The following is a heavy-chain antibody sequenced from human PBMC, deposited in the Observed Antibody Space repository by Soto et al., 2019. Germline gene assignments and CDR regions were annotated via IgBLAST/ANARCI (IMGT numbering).Heavy chain of an antibody. D-gene: IGHD2-2*01. CDR2: INAGNGNT. CDR3: ARADIVVVPAYNWFDP. CDR1: GYTFTSYA. J-gene: IGHJ5*02. V-gene: IGHV1-3*01. Sequence: ASVKVSCKASGYTFTSYAMHWVRQAPGQRLEWMGWINAGNGNTKYSQKFQGRVTITRDTSASTAYMELSSLRSEDTAVYYCARADIVVVPAYNWFDPWGQGTLVTVSS.